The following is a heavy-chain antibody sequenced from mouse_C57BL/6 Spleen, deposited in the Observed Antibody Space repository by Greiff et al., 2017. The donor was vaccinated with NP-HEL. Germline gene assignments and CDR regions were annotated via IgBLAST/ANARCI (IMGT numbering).Heavy chain of an antibody. J-gene: IGHJ1*03. CDR1: GYSITSGYY. D-gene: IGHD2-4*01. CDR3: ASLYDYDGYFDV. CDR2: ISYDGSN. Sequence: DVKLVESGPGLVKPSQSLSLTCSVTGYSITSGYYWNWIRQFPGNKLEWMGYISYDGSNNYNPSLKNRISITRDTSKNQFFLKLNSVTTEDTATYYCASLYDYDGYFDVWGTGTTVTVSS. V-gene: IGHV3-6*01.